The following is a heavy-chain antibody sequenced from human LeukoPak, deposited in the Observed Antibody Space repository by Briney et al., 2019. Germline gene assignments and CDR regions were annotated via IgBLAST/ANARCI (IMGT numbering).Heavy chain of an antibody. V-gene: IGHV3-7*03. D-gene: IGHD6-19*01. J-gene: IGHJ3*02. CDR3: AKDIGAVAGYAFDI. CDR1: GFTFSSHW. CDR2: VKQDVNEK. Sequence: GRSLRLSCAASGFTFSSHWMTWVRQAPGKGLEWVASVKQDVNEKYYVDSVKGRFTISRDNAKNSLFLQMNSLRAEDMALYYCAKDIGAVAGYAFDIWGQGTMVTVSS.